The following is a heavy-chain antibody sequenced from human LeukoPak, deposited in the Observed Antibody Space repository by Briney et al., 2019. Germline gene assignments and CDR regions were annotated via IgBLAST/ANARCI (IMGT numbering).Heavy chain of an antibody. CDR1: GYTFTSYA. V-gene: IGHV1-69*13. J-gene: IGHJ6*03. Sequence: GASVKVSCKASGYTFTSYAISWVRQAPGQGLEWMGGIIPIFGTANYAQKFQGRVTITADESTSTAYMELSSLRSEDTAVYYCARDTMVRGPHYYYYMDVWGKGTTVTISS. D-gene: IGHD3-10*01. CDR3: ARDTMVRGPHYYYYMDV. CDR2: IIPIFGTA.